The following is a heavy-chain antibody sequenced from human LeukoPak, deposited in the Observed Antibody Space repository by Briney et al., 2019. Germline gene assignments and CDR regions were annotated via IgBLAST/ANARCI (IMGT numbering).Heavy chain of an antibody. CDR2: IIPILGIA. V-gene: IGHV1-69*04. CDR1: GGTSSSYA. D-gene: IGHD1-20*01. Sequence: SVKVSCKASGGTSSSYAISWVRQAPGQGLEWMGRIIPILGIANYAQKFQGRVTITADKSTSTAYMELSSLRSEDTAVYYCARGAPGVTGTEVGADYWGQGTLVTVSS. J-gene: IGHJ4*02. CDR3: ARGAPGVTGTEVGADY.